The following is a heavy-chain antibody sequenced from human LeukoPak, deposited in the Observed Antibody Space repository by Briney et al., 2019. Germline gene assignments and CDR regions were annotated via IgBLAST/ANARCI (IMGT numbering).Heavy chain of an antibody. CDR2: IGSDGSST. CDR1: GFTFSNYW. Sequence: GGSLRLSCAASGFTFSNYWMHWVRQAPGKGLVWVSRIGSDGSSTSYADSVKGRFTISRDNAKNMLYLQMNSLRTEDTAVYYCAKAEGYDILTGLDYWGQGTLVTVSS. D-gene: IGHD3-9*01. V-gene: IGHV3-74*01. J-gene: IGHJ4*02. CDR3: AKAEGYDILTGLDY.